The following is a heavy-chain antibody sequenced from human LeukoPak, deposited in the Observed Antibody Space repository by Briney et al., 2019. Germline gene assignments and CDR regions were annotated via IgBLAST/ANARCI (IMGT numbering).Heavy chain of an antibody. CDR1: GFTFDDYS. D-gene: IGHD2-15*01. CDR2: ITWDGGSA. V-gene: IGHV3-43D*04. CDR3: AKDGIIYFDY. Sequence: GGSLRLSCAASGFTFDDYSMHWVRQPPGKGLEWVSLITWDGGSAYYADSVKGRFTISRDNSKNSLYLQMNSLRPEDTALYYCAKDGIIYFDYWGQGTLVTVSS. J-gene: IGHJ4*02.